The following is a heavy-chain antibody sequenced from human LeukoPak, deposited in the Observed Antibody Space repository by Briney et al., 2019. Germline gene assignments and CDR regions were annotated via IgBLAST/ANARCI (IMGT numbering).Heavy chain of an antibody. D-gene: IGHD5/OR15-5a*01. J-gene: IGHJ4*02. CDR3: ARDWVSTPQLDY. CDR2: ISAYNGNT. Sequence: ASVKVSCKASGYTFTCYGISWVRQAPGQGLEWMGWISAYNGNTNYAQNLQGRVTMTTDTSTSTAYMELRSLRSDDTAVYYCARDWVSTPQLDYWGQGTLVTVSS. V-gene: IGHV1-18*01. CDR1: GYTFTCYG.